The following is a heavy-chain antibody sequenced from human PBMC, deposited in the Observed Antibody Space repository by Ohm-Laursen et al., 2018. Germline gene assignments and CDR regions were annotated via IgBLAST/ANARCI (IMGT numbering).Heavy chain of an antibody. D-gene: IGHD3-3*01. V-gene: IGHV3-53*05. J-gene: IGHJ6*02. CDR1: GFSVSGNY. CDR3: AKELSSRSTIFGVVITYYYGMDV. CDR2: IHSGEGT. Sequence: SLRLSCAASGFSVSGNYMSWVRQAPGKGLEWVLVIHSGEGTYYADSVKGRFTISRDNSKNTLYLQMNSLRAEDTAVYYCAKELSSRSTIFGVVITYYYGMDVWGQGTTVTVSS.